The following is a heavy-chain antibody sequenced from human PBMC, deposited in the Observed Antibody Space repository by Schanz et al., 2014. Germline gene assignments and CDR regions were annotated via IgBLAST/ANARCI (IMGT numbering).Heavy chain of an antibody. CDR1: GFTFSAFG. CDR3: ARDRQQLVGRIGYYYGMDV. V-gene: IGHV3-33*01. D-gene: IGHD6-13*01. J-gene: IGHJ6*02. CDR2: VCYDGSKK. Sequence: HVQLVESGGGVVQPGGSLRLSCAASGFTFSAFGMHWVRQVPGKGLEWVAVVCYDGSKKYYADSVKGRFTTSRDNSKNTMYLQMNSLRAEDTAVYYCARDRQQLVGRIGYYYGMDVWGQGTTVTVSS.